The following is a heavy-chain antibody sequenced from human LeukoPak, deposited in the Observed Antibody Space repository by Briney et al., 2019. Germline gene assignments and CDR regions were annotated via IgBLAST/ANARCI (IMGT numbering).Heavy chain of an antibody. CDR2: IRYDGSNK. Sequence: GGSLRLSCAASGFTFSSYGMHWVRQAPGKGLEWVAFIRYDGSNKYYADSVKGRFTISRDNSKNTLYLQMNSLRAEDTAVYYCAKISPPLYTTMDAFDIWGQGTMVTVSS. CDR3: AKISPPLYTTMDAFDI. J-gene: IGHJ3*02. CDR1: GFTFSSYG. V-gene: IGHV3-30*02. D-gene: IGHD3-16*01.